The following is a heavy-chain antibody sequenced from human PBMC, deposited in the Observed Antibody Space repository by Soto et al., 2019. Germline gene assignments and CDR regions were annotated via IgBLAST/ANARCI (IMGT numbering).Heavy chain of an antibody. CDR2: ISPMFGTP. V-gene: IGHV1-69*01. J-gene: IGHJ6*02. Sequence: QVQLVQSGAELKKPGSSVKVSCKASGGTFSKYAISWVRQAPGQGLEWLGGISPMFGTPNYAQKFQGRVTISADESTTTACLELSSLRSADTAVYFCARPLRERSFYRGLDVWGQGTTVTVSS. CDR1: GGTFSKYA. CDR3: ARPLRERSFYRGLDV.